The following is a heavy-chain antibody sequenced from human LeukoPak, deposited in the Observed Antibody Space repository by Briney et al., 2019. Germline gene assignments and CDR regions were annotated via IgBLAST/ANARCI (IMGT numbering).Heavy chain of an antibody. Sequence: GGSLRLSCAASGFTFSSYAMHWVRQAPGKGLEWVAVISYDGSNKYYADSMKGRFTISRDNSKNTLYLQMNSLRGEDTAVYYCARDYPYYYEGMWYCDYWGQGILVTVSS. V-gene: IGHV3-30*04. CDR2: ISYDGSNK. CDR1: GFTFSSYA. CDR3: ARDYPYYYEGMWYCDY. D-gene: IGHD3-22*01. J-gene: IGHJ4*02.